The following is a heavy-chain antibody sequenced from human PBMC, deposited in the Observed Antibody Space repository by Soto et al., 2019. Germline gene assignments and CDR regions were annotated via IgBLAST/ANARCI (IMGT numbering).Heavy chain of an antibody. V-gene: IGHV1-2*04. D-gene: IGHD2-21*02. CDR1: GYSFTDYY. CDR3: VRSPGDFRYGLDV. Sequence: QVQLVQSGAEVRKPGASVKVSRKASGYSFTDYYIHWVRQAPGQGLEWLGWINPNTGVTHFAQKFQGWVTMTRDTSISTAYMELNRLTSDDTAVYYCVRSPGDFRYGLDVWGQGTTVTVSS. CDR2: INPNTGVT. J-gene: IGHJ6*02.